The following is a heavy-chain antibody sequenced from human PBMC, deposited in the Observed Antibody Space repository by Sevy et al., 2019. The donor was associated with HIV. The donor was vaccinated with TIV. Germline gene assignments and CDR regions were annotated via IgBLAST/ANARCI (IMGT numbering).Heavy chain of an antibody. CDR1: GGTINNYY. CDR2: IFHTGST. J-gene: IGHJ4*02. CDR3: ARHEGSWRTPAAHFDN. Sequence: SETLSLTCSVSGGTINNYYWSWISQPPGKELEWIGYIFHTGSTTYSPSLKRRVTISLDTSKNQLFLKLTSVTAADTAIYYCARHEGSWRTPAAHFDNWGQGTLVTVSS. V-gene: IGHV4-59*08. D-gene: IGHD2-2*01.